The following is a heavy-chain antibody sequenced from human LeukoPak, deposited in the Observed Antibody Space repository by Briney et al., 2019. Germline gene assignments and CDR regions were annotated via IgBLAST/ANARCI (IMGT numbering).Heavy chain of an antibody. CDR3: ARGRRDGYTLYYMDV. CDR2: IYYSGTT. V-gene: IGHV4-39*07. J-gene: IGHJ6*03. CDR1: GGSISSSSYY. Sequence: SETLSLTCTVSGGSISSSSYYWGWIRQPPGKGLEWIGSIYYSGTTHYNPSLKSRVTISTDTSKNQFSLKLSSVTAADTAVYYCARGRRDGYTLYYMDVWGKGTKVTVSS. D-gene: IGHD5-24*01.